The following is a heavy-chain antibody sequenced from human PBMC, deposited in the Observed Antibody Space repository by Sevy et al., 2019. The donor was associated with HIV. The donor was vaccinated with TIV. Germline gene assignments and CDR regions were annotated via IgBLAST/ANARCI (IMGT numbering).Heavy chain of an antibody. V-gene: IGHV3-33*01. CDR2: ILMDGTKE. CDR1: GFIFNSYA. Sequence: GGSLRLSCAASGFIFNSYAIHWVRLAPGKGLEWVAVILMDGTKELYAESVKGRFTISRDNSKKKVFLQMNSLRDEDTAVYYCVRDHNDSSEYYLIGAYDVWGQGTTVTVSS. D-gene: IGHD3-22*01. J-gene: IGHJ3*01. CDR3: VRDHNDSSEYYLIGAYDV.